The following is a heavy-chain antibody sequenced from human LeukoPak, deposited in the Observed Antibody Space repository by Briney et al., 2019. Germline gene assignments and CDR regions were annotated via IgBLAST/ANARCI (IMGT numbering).Heavy chain of an antibody. J-gene: IGHJ4*02. CDR1: GFTVSNNY. CDR3: TRVGYIDEGIDY. CDR2: IKQDGSKK. D-gene: IGHD5-24*01. V-gene: IGHV3-7*04. Sequence: GGSLRLSCAASGFTVSNNYMSWVRQAPGKGLEWVANIKQDGSKKSYVDSVKGRFTISRDNAKNSLYLQMNSLRAEDTAVYYCTRVGYIDEGIDYWGQGTLATVSS.